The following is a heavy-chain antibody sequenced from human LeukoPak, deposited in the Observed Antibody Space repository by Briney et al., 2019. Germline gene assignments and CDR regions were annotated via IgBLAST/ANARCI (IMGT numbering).Heavy chain of an antibody. V-gene: IGHV3-30*02. D-gene: IGHD5-18*01. CDR2: IRNDGGNH. CDR3: VRDYSWGFDY. CDR1: GFTFSSYG. Sequence: GGSLRLSCAASGFTFSSYGMHGVRQAPGKGLEWVAFIRNDGGNHYYADSVKGRFTISRDNSKNNVYLQMYSLRVEDTSIYYCVRDYSWGFDYWGQGTVVTVSS. J-gene: IGHJ4*02.